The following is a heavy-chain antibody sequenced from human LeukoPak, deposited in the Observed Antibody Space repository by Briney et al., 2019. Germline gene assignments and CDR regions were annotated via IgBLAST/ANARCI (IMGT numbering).Heavy chain of an antibody. CDR1: GFTFSNFY. J-gene: IGHJ4*02. Sequence: GGSLRLSCAASGFTFSNFYMSWVRQAPGKGLEWVANIKPDGSEKECVDSVKGRFTISRDNARNSLYLQMDSLRAEDTAVYYCARDVLPGVIHWSLDYWGQGALVTVSS. CDR2: IKPDGSEK. CDR3: ARDVLPGVIHWSLDY. D-gene: IGHD2-2*02. V-gene: IGHV3-7*01.